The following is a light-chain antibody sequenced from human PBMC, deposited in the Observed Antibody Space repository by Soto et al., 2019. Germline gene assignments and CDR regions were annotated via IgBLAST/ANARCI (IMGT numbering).Light chain of an antibody. CDR3: SSYTSTIS. CDR1: SSDVGGYNY. CDR2: DVN. V-gene: IGLV2-14*01. Sequence: QSVLTQPASVSGSPGQSITISCTGTSSDVGGYNYVSRYQQHPGKAPKLMIYDVNTRPSGVSNRFSGSKSGTTASLTISGLQDEDEADYYCSSYTSTISFGGGTKLTVL. J-gene: IGLJ2*01.